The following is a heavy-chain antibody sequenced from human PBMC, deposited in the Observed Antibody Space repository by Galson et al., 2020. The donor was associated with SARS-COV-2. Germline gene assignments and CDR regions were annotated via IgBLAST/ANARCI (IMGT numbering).Heavy chain of an antibody. D-gene: IGHD3-10*01. J-gene: IGHJ6*02. CDR1: GGSINSDGYY. CDR2: IYYSGNT. Sequence: PSETLSLTCTVSGGSINSDGYYWTWIRQPPGKGLEWIGYIYYSGNTYYNPSLKSRSRISVDTSKKQFSLKLSSVTGADTAVYYCARRSGRYYYDYGMDVWGQGTTVIVSS. CDR3: ARRSGRYYYDYGMDV. V-gene: IGHV4-30-4*01.